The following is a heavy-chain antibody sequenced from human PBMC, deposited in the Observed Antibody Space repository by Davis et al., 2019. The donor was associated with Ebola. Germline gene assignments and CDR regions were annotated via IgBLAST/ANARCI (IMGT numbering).Heavy chain of an antibody. Sequence: MPSETLSLTCTVSGGSISSGDYYWNWIRQPPGKGLEWIGYISYSGNTYYNPSLKSRVTISVDTSKNQFSLKLSSVTAADTAVYYCAREGFWSGYRSRFDYWGQGTLVTVSS. CDR3: AREGFWSGYRSRFDY. CDR2: ISYSGNT. D-gene: IGHD3-3*01. CDR1: GGSISSGDYY. V-gene: IGHV4-30-4*01. J-gene: IGHJ4*02.